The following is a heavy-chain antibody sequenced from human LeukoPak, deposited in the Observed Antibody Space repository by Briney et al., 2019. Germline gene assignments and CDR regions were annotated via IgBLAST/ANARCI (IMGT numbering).Heavy chain of an antibody. D-gene: IGHD1-26*01. CDR1: GFTFSDYY. CDR2: ISSSGSTI. CDR3: ARDNLLGWELTIAFDI. Sequence: PGGSLRLSCAASGFTFSDYYMSWIRQAPGKGLEWVSYISSSGSTIYYADSAKGRFTISRDNAKNSLYLQMNSLRAEDTAVYYCARDNLLGWELTIAFDIWGQGTMVTVSS. V-gene: IGHV3-11*04. J-gene: IGHJ3*02.